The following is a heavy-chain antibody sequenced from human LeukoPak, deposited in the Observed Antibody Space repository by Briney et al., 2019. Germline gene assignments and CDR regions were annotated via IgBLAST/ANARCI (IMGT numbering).Heavy chain of an antibody. CDR2: ISGSGGST. J-gene: IGHJ4*02. CDR1: GFTFSSYG. D-gene: IGHD5-18*01. V-gene: IGHV3-23*01. CDR3: AKDGGPIQLWLYYFDY. Sequence: GGSLRLSCAASGFTFSSYGMSWVRQAPGKGLEWVSAISGSGGSTYYADSVKGRFTISRDNSKNTLYLQMNSLRAEDTAVYYCAKDGGPIQLWLYYFDYWGQGTLVTVSS.